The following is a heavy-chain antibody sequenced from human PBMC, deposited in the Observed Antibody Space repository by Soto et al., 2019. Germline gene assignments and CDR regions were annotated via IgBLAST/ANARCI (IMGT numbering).Heavy chain of an antibody. CDR3: ARDKGLYDFWSGYFSGPRVNWSDP. CDR1: GYTFTGYY. Sequence: ASVKVSWKASGYTFTGYYMHWVRQAPGQGLEWMGWINPNSGGTNYAQKFQGRVTMTRDTSISTAYMELSRLRSDDTAVYYCARDKGLYDFWSGYFSGPRVNWSDPWGQGTLVTVSS. D-gene: IGHD3-3*01. J-gene: IGHJ5*02. CDR2: INPNSGGT. V-gene: IGHV1-2*02.